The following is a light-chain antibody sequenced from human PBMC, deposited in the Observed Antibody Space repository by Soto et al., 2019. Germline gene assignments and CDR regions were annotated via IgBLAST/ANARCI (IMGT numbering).Light chain of an antibody. Sequence: PGERATLSCGASQSVSSNYLAWYQQRPGQAPRLLIYGASTRATGVPARFSASGSGTEYTLTISGLQSEDFAIYYCQQYNDWPPLTFGQGTRLEIK. CDR1: QSVSSN. CDR3: QQYNDWPPLT. J-gene: IGKJ5*01. V-gene: IGKV3-15*01. CDR2: GAS.